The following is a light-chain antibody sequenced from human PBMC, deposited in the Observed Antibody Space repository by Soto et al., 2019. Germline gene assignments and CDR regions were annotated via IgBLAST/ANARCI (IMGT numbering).Light chain of an antibody. CDR2: GAS. CDR1: QSVSSN. J-gene: IGKJ1*01. V-gene: IGKV3-15*01. Sequence: EIVMTQSPATLSVSPGERATLSCRASQSVSSNLAWYQQKPGQAPRLLIYGASTRATGIPARFSGSGSGTEFTLTISSLQSEDFAVYYCQQDNNWPAFGKGTKVEIK. CDR3: QQDNNWPA.